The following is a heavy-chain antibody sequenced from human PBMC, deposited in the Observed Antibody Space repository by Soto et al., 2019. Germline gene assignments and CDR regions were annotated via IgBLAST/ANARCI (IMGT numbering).Heavy chain of an antibody. CDR1: GFTFSSYA. V-gene: IGHV3-23*01. CDR3: AKDEPVRGVIINAFDI. D-gene: IGHD3-10*01. Sequence: EVQLLESGGGLVQPGGSLRLSCAASGFTFSSYAMSWVRQAPGKGLEWVSAISGSGGSTYYADSVKGRFTISRDNATNTLYLQMNSQSAEDTAVYYCAKDEPVRGVIINAFDIWGQGTMVTVSS. CDR2: ISGSGGST. J-gene: IGHJ3*02.